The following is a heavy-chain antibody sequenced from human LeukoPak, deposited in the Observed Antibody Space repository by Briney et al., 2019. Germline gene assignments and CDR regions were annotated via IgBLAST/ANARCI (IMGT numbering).Heavy chain of an antibody. V-gene: IGHV1-2*02. D-gene: IGHD7-27*01. CDR2: INPNSGGT. CDR3: ARRLTGVDY. CDR1: GYTFTAYY. Sequence: ASVKVSCKASGYTFTAYYMNWVRQAPGQGLEWKGWINPNSGGTNYAQNFQGRVTMTRDTSISTVYMELNSLRSDDTAVYYCARRLTGVDYWGQGTQVTVSS. J-gene: IGHJ4*02.